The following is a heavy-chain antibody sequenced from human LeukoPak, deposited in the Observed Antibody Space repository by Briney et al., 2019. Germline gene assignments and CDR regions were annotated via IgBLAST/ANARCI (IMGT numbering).Heavy chain of an antibody. Sequence: SETLSLTCSVSDXSISRSSCYWGWIRQPPGKGLEWIGTFYYSGFTYYNPSLKNRVTISVDTSKNQFSLKLSSVTAEDTAVYYCARLKVGTTHPDYWGQGTLVTVSS. CDR3: ARLKVGTTHPDY. CDR2: FYYSGFT. D-gene: IGHD1-26*01. V-gene: IGHV4-39*01. J-gene: IGHJ4*02. CDR1: DXSISRSSCY.